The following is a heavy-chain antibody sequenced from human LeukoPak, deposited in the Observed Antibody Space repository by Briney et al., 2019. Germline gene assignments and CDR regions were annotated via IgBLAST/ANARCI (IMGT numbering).Heavy chain of an antibody. J-gene: IGHJ6*03. CDR2: IWYDGSNK. Sequence: PGGSLGLSCAASGFTFNSYGMHWVRQAPGKGLEWVAVIWYDGSNKYYADSVKGRFTISRDNSKNTLYLQMNSLRAEDTAVYYCAKDPDILTGYYSPGYMDVWGKGTTVTVSS. CDR3: AKDPDILTGYYSPGYMDV. V-gene: IGHV3-33*06. D-gene: IGHD3-9*01. CDR1: GFTFNSYG.